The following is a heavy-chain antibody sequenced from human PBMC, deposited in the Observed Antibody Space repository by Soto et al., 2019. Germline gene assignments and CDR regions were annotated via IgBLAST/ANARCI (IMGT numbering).Heavy chain of an antibody. CDR1: GFTCSDYY. CDR3: AKGRSYYYYYGVDV. CDR2: IIDSGAST. Sequence: GGSLRLSCAASGFTCSDYYMSWIRQAPGKGLEWVSDIIDSGASTYYADSVKGRFTISRDNSKSTLYLQMNSLRAEDTALYYCAKGRSYYYYYGVDVWGQGTTVTVSS. J-gene: IGHJ6*02. V-gene: IGHV3-23*01.